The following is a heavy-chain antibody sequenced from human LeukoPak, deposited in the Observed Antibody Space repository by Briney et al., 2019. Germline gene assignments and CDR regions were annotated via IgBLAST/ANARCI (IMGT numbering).Heavy chain of an antibody. D-gene: IGHD1-26*01. CDR2: IYYSGST. J-gene: IGHJ4*02. V-gene: IGHV4-59*01. CDR3: ARVNGGSYGIDY. Sequence: SETLSLTCTVSGGSISSYYWSWIRQPPGKGLEWIGYIYYSGSTNYNPSLKSRVTISVDTSKNQFSLKLSSVTAADTAVHYCARVNGGSYGIDYWGQGTLVTVSS. CDR1: GGSISSYY.